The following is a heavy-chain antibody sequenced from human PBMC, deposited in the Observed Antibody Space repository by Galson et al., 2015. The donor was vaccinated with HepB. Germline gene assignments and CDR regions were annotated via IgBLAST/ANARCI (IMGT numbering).Heavy chain of an antibody. CDR1: GFTFSSYA. Sequence: SLRLSCAASGFTFSSYAMSWVRQAPGKGLEWVSGISGSGRTTYYADSVKGRFTISRDNSKGTLYLQMNSLRAEDTAIYFCAKDSTLLWFESSFEYWGQGTVVTVSS. D-gene: IGHD3-10*01. CDR2: ISGSGRTT. V-gene: IGHV3-23*01. CDR3: AKDSTLLWFESSFEY. J-gene: IGHJ4*02.